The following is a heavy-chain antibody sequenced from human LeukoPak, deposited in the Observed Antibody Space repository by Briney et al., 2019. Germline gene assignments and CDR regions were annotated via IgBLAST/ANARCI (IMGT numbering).Heavy chain of an antibody. J-gene: IGHJ4*02. CDR2: IYPDDSDT. CDR3: ARRGKVRDDYSSESSFYFDY. V-gene: IGHV5-51*01. CDR1: EYSFISYW. D-gene: IGHD3-10*01. Sequence: GESLKISCKGSEYSFISYWIGWVRQMPGKGLERMGIIYPDDSDTRYSPSFQGQVTISADKSINTAYLQWGSLKASDTAMYFCARRGKVRDDYSSESSFYFDYWGQGTLVSVSS.